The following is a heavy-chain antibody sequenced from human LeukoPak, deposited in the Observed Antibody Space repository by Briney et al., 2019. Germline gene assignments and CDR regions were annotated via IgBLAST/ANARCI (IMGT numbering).Heavy chain of an antibody. CDR1: GYTFTGYY. CDR2: INPNSGGT. Sequence: ASVKVSCKASGYTFTGYYMHWVRQAPGQGLEWMGWINPNSGGTNYAQKFQGRVTMTRDTSISTAYMELSRLRSDDTAVYYCARDRGSSSWYGAEFDPWGQGTLVTVSS. CDR3: ARDRGSSSWYGAEFDP. V-gene: IGHV1-2*02. D-gene: IGHD6-13*01. J-gene: IGHJ5*02.